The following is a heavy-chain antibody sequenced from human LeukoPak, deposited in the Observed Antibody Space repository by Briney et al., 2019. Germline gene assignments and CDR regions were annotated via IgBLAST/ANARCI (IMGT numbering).Heavy chain of an antibody. D-gene: IGHD6-19*01. CDR2: IYDGGNT. J-gene: IGHJ4*02. CDR1: GFTVGSNY. CDR3: AGSHSSGWYYYFDY. V-gene: IGHV3-66*01. Sequence: GGSLRLSCAASGFTVGSNYMSWVRQAPGKGLEWISIIYDGGNTHYADSVKDRFIISRDNSKNTLYLQMTSLRAEDTAVYYCAGSHSSGWYYYFDYWGQGTLVTVSS.